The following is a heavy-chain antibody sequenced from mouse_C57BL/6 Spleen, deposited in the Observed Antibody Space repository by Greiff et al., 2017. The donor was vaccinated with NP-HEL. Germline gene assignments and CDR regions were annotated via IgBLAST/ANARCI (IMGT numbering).Heavy chain of an antibody. D-gene: IGHD1-1*01. CDR1: GFTFSSYA. V-gene: IGHV5-4*03. CDR3: ARGDYYGSSFFAY. J-gene: IGHJ3*01. CDR2: ISDGGSYT. Sequence: EVKLVESGGGLVKPGGSLKLSCAASGFTFSSYAMSWVRQTPEKRLEWVATISDGGSYTYYPDNVKGRFTISRDNAKNNLYLQMSHLKSEDTAMYDCARGDYYGSSFFAYWGQGTLVTVSA.